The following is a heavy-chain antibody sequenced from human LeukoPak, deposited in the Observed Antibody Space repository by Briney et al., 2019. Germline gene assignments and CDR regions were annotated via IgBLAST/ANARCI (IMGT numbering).Heavy chain of an antibody. V-gene: IGHV4-59*01. J-gene: IGHJ4*02. D-gene: IGHD2-2*01. CDR2: IYYSGST. CDR3: ARGNIVVVPAAMGFDY. CDR1: GGSISSYY. Sequence: SETLSLTCTVSGGSISSYYWSWIRQPPGKGLEWIGYIYYSGSTNYNPSLKSRVNISVDTSKNQFSLKLSSVTAADTAVYYCARGNIVVVPAAMGFDYWGQGTLVTVSS.